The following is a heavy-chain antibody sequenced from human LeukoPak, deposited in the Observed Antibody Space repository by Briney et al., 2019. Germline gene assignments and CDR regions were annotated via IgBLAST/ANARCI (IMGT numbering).Heavy chain of an antibody. CDR3: AGRPRNGYRIDY. Sequence: GGSLRLSCAASGFTFSNAWMSWVRQAPGKGLEWVSYISSSDTTTYYTDSVKGRFTISRDNAKNSLYLQMNSLRAEDTAVYYCAGRPRNGYRIDYWGQGTLVTVSS. V-gene: IGHV3-11*04. CDR1: GFTFSNAW. D-gene: IGHD5-18*01. CDR2: ISSSDTTT. J-gene: IGHJ4*02.